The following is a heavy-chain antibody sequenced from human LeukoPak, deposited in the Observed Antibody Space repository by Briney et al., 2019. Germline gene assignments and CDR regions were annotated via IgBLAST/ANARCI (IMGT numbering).Heavy chain of an antibody. D-gene: IGHD4-17*01. V-gene: IGHV4-34*01. CDR1: GGSFSGYY. Sequence: SETLSLTCAVYGGSFSGYYWTWIRQPPGKGLEWIGEINHSGSTNYNPSLKSRVTISVDTSKNQFSLNLSSVIAADTAVYYCARGTSTYGPWGQGTLVTVSS. CDR3: ARGTSTYGP. J-gene: IGHJ4*02. CDR2: INHSGST.